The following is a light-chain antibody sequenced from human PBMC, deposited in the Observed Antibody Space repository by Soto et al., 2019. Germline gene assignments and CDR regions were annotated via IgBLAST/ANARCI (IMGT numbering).Light chain of an antibody. V-gene: IGKV2-28*01. CDR1: QSLLHSNGYNY. J-gene: IGKJ3*01. Sequence: DIVMTQSPLSLPVTPGEPASISCRSSQSLLHSNGYNYLDWYLQKQGQSPQLLIYLGSNRASGVPDRFSGSGSGTDFTLKISRVEADDVGVYYCMQALQPQFTFGPGPTVDI. CDR2: LGS. CDR3: MQALQPQFT.